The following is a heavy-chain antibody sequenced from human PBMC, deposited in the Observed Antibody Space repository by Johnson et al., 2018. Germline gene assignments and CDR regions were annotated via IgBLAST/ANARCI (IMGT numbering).Heavy chain of an antibody. Sequence: VQLVESGGGVVQPGGSLRLSCAASGFIFSSYSMNWVRQAPGKGLEWVSSLSRSSSYIYYADSVKGRVTISRDNAKNSLYLQMNRLRAEDTAVYYCAREGGSSGWPGYWYFDLWGRGTLVTVSS. CDR2: LSRSSSYI. D-gene: IGHD6-25*01. CDR3: AREGGSSGWPGYWYFDL. CDR1: GFIFSSYS. V-gene: IGHV3-21*01. J-gene: IGHJ2*01.